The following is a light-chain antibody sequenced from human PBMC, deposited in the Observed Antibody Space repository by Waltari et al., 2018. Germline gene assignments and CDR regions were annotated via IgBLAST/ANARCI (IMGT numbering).Light chain of an antibody. CDR3: ATWDDRLSDYV. Sequence: QSVLTQPPSASGTPGQRVIISCSGSSSNTGSNYVYWYQQLLGTAPKLLIYRNNQRPSGVPDRFSGSKSGTSSSLAISGLRSEDEADYYCATWDDRLSDYVFGTGTKVTAL. J-gene: IGLJ1*01. CDR1: SSNTGSNY. CDR2: RNN. V-gene: IGLV1-47*01.